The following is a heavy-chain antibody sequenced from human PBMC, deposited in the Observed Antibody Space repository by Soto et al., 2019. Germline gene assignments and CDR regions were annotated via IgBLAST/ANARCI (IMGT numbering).Heavy chain of an antibody. D-gene: IGHD3-3*01. CDR3: AKDRAPIFGVVWKYGMDV. J-gene: IGHJ6*02. CDR1: GFKFRSYA. V-gene: IGHV3-23*01. CDR2: IRENGKNT. Sequence: EVQLLESGGGLVQPGGSLRLSCAASGFKFRSYAMAWVRQAPGKGLEWVSGIRENGKNTNYADSVRGRFTISRNNSGNTLDLLMSSLRAEDTAIYDCAKDRAPIFGVVWKYGMDVWGQGPTVSVSS.